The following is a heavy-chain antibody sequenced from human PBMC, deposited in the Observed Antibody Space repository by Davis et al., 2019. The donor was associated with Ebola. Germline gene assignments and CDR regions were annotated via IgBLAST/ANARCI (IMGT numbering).Heavy chain of an antibody. CDR3: SGFGLE. J-gene: IGHJ4*02. V-gene: IGHV5-51*01. CDR2: IYPGDSDT. Sequence: GESLKISCKGSGYSFTTYWIAWVRQTPAKGLEWMGIIYPGDSDTRYSPSFEGQVTISVDRSISTAYLQWSSLKASDSAMYYCSGFGLEWGQGTLVTVSS. D-gene: IGHD3/OR15-3a*01. CDR1: GYSFTTYW.